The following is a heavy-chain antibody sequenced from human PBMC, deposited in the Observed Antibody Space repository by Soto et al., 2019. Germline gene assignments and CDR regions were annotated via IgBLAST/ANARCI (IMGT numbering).Heavy chain of an antibody. J-gene: IGHJ3*02. CDR2: ISSSSKNT. V-gene: IGHV3-21*01. CDR3: ARAKYSSGWSHPSAFDI. Sequence: GGSLRLSCATSASSFTEYAMGWVRQAPGKGLEWVSAISSSSKNTFYADSVKGRFTISRDNAKNSLYLQMNSLRADDTAVYYCARAKYSSGWSHPSAFDIWGQGTMVTVSS. D-gene: IGHD6-19*01. CDR1: ASSFTEYA.